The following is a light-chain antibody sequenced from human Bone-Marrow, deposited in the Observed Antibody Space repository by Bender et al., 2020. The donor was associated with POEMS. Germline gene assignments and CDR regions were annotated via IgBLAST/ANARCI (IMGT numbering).Light chain of an antibody. V-gene: IGLV2-8*01. CDR2: EVN. CDR3: SAYAGYNNYV. CDR1: SGDVGFLNY. J-gene: IGLJ1*01. Sequence: QSALTQPPSASGSPGQSVTISCTGTSGDVGFLNYVSWFQQHPGKAPKFIIFEVNKRPSGVPDRFSGSKSGNTASLTVSGLQADDEADYYCSAYAGYNNYVFGSGTMLTVL.